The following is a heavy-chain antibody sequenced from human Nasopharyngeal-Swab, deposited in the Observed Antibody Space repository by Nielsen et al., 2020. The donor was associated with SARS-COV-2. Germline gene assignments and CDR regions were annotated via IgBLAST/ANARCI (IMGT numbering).Heavy chain of an antibody. CDR2: IKQDGSEK. CDR3: ARALPDTYCGGDCYYN. V-gene: IGHV3-7*04. Sequence: GESLKISCAASGFTFSSYWMSWVRQAPGKGLEWVANIKQDGSEKYYVDSVKGRFTISRDNAKNSLYLQMNSLRAEDTAVYYCARALPDTYCGGDCYYNWGQGTLVTVSS. D-gene: IGHD2-21*02. J-gene: IGHJ4*02. CDR1: GFTFSSYW.